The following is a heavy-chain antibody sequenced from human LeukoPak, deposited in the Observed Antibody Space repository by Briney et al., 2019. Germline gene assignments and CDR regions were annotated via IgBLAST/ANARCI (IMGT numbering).Heavy chain of an antibody. V-gene: IGHV4-39*02. CDR2: IYSGGET. CDR3: VRDYSNFVQGD. CDR1: GDSISSSHYY. Sequence: SETLSLTCTVSGDSISSSHYYWGWIRQSPGKGLELIGSIYSGGETHYNPSLNSRVTIFLDTSKNRFSLNLISVTATDTAVYYCVRDYSNFVQGDWGQGTLVTVSS. D-gene: IGHD4-11*01. J-gene: IGHJ4*02.